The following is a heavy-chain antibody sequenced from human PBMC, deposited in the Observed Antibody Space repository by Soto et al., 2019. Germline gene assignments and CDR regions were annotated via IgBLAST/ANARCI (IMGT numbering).Heavy chain of an antibody. D-gene: IGHD3-10*01. CDR2: ISGSGGST. Sequence: EVQLLESGGGLVQPGGSLRLSCAASGFTFSSYAMSWVRQAPGKGLEWVSAISGSGGSTYYADSVKGRFTISRYNSKNALYLQMNSMRAEDTAVYYCAKWGRGVRETYTTKGGYGMDVWGQGTTVTVSS. CDR3: AKWGRGVRETYTTKGGYGMDV. J-gene: IGHJ6*02. CDR1: GFTFSSYA. V-gene: IGHV3-23*01.